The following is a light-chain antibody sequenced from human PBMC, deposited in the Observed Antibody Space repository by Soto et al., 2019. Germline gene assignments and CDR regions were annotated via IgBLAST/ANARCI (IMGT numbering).Light chain of an antibody. CDR1: SIDVGGYNY. V-gene: IGLV2-14*01. J-gene: IGLJ1*01. CDR2: EVS. Sequence: QSALTQPASVSGAPGQSITISCTGTSIDVGGYNYVSWYQQHPGKAPKLMIYEVSNRPSGVSNRFSGSKSGNTASLTISGRQAEDEADYYCSSYTSSSTPRVFGTGTKLTVL. CDR3: SSYTSSSTPRV.